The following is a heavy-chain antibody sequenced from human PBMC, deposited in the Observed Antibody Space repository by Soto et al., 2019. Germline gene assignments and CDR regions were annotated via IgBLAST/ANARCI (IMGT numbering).Heavy chain of an antibody. CDR3: AKDRDSSGYYYHNGMDV. CDR1: VFPFSSYA. J-gene: IGHJ6*02. V-gene: IGHV3-23*01. D-gene: IGHD3-22*01. Sequence: GGSLRLSCAASVFPFSSYAMSWVRQAPGKGLEWVSAISGSGGSTYYADSVKGRFTISRDNSKNTLYLQMNSLRAEDTAVYYCAKDRDSSGYYYHNGMDVWGQGTTVTVSS. CDR2: ISGSGGST.